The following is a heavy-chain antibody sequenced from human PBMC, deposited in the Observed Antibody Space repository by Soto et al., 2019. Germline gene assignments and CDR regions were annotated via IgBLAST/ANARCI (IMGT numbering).Heavy chain of an antibody. J-gene: IGHJ6*03. CDR3: ARRSSSKLDFYYYYYMDV. V-gene: IGHV5-51*01. CDR2: IYPGDSDT. D-gene: IGHD6-6*01. Sequence: GESLKISCKGSGYSFTSYWIGWVRQMPGKGLEWMGIIYPGDSDTRYSPSFQGQVIISADKSISTAYLQWSSLKASDTAMYYCARRSSSKLDFYYYYYMDVWGKGTTVTVSS. CDR1: GYSFTSYW.